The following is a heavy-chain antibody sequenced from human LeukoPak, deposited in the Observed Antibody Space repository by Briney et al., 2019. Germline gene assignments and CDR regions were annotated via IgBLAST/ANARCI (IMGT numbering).Heavy chain of an antibody. CDR3: ARGFEWLAHFDY. CDR2: IYHSGST. J-gene: IGHJ4*02. CDR1: GGSISSGGYS. Sequence: SQTLSLTCAVSGGSISSGGYSWSWIRRPPGKGLEWIGYIYHSGSTYYNPSLKSRVTISVDRSKNQFSLKLSSVTAADTAVYYCARGFEWLAHFDYWGQGTLVTVSS. D-gene: IGHD6-19*01. V-gene: IGHV4-30-2*01.